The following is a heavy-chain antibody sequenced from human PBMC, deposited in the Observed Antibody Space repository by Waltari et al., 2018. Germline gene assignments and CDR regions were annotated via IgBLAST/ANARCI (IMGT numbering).Heavy chain of an antibody. D-gene: IGHD2-15*01. CDR1: GGSIRSHY. J-gene: IGHJ6*02. CDR2: IYYSGST. Sequence: QVQLQESGPGLVKPSETLSLTCTVSGGSIRSHYWSWIRQPPGKGLEWIGYIYYSGSTNYNPSLKSRVTISVDTSKNQFSLKLSSVTAADTAVYYCARMENCSGGSCYSGFYGMDVWGQGTTVTVSS. CDR3: ARMENCSGGSCYSGFYGMDV. V-gene: IGHV4-59*11.